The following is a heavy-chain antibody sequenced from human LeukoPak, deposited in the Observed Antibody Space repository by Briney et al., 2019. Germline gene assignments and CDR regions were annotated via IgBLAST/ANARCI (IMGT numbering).Heavy chain of an antibody. J-gene: IGHJ1*01. D-gene: IGHD6-19*01. CDR3: ARLAAVPG. CDR2: IHPASGGT. V-gene: IGHV1-2*02. Sequence: ASVKVSCKASGYTFTGYYLHWVRQAPGQGLEWMGWIHPASGGTNYAQKFQGRVIMTRDTSVSTAYMELSSLRSDDTAVYYCARLAAVPGWGQGTLVIVSS. CDR1: GYTFTGYY.